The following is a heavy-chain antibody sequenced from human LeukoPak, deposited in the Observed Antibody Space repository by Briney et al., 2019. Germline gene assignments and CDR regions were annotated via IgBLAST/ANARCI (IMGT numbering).Heavy chain of an antibody. Sequence: PGGSLRLSCAASGFTFSSYWMTWVRQAPGKGLEWVANIKHDGSEKYYLDSVKGRFTISRDNAKNSLYLQMNSLRAEYTAVYYCAKDYYDSSGYGYYYMDVWGKGTTVTISS. CDR3: AKDYYDSSGYGYYYMDV. V-gene: IGHV3-7*01. CDR2: IKHDGSEK. J-gene: IGHJ6*03. D-gene: IGHD3-22*01. CDR1: GFTFSSYW.